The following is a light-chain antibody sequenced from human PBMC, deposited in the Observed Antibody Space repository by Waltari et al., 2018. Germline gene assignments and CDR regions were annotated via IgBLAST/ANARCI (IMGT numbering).Light chain of an antibody. CDR3: AAWDYNLNGVL. CDR2: SNN. Sequence: QSAMTQPPSASGTPGQTVTISCFGGSSNVGNNPVNWYQQLPGTVPKVLIYSNNQRRSGVPDRFSGSKSGTTASLAIRGLQSEDEADYYCAAWDYNLNGVLYGGGTKLTVL. V-gene: IGLV1-44*01. CDR1: SSNVGNNP. J-gene: IGLJ3*02.